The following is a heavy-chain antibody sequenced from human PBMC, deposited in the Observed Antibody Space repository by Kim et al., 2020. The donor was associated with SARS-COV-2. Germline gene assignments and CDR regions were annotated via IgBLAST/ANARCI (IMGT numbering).Heavy chain of an antibody. J-gene: IGHJ5*02. CDR3: TTDFPIVVVTAITHNWFDP. CDR2: IKSKTDGGTT. D-gene: IGHD2-21*02. CDR1: GFTFSNAW. Sequence: GGSLRLSCAASGFTFSNAWMSWVRQAPGKGLEWVGRIKSKTDGGTTDYAAPVKGRFTISRDDSKNTLYLQMNSLKTEDTAVYYCTTDFPIVVVTAITHNWFDPWGQGTLVTVSS. V-gene: IGHV3-15*01.